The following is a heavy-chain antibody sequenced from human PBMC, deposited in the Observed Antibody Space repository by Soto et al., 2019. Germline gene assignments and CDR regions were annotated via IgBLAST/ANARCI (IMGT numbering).Heavy chain of an antibody. CDR3: AKKYDFWSGSVSDY. V-gene: IGHV3-23*01. D-gene: IGHD3-3*01. Sequence: VGSLRLSCTDFGFTFRNYDMSWVRQAPGKGLEWVSGISGSGGKTYYADSVKGRFTVSRDNSNNMLFLQMNSLRAEDTAVYYCAKKYDFWSGSVSDYWGQGTLVTVSS. J-gene: IGHJ4*02. CDR2: ISGSGGKT. CDR1: GFTFRNYD.